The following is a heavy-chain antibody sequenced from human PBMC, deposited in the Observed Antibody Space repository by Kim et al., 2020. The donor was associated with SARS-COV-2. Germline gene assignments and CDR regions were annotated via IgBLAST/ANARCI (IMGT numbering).Heavy chain of an antibody. CDR1: GGSFSGYY. CDR3: ARVSEAVAAHFDY. J-gene: IGHJ4*02. D-gene: IGHD6-19*01. V-gene: IGHV4-34*01. Sequence: SETLSLTCAVYGGSFSGYYWSWIRQPPGKGLEWIGEINHSGSTNYNPSLKSRVTISVDTSKNQFSLKLSSVTAADTAVYYCARVSEAVAAHFDYWGQGTLVTVSS. CDR2: INHSGST.